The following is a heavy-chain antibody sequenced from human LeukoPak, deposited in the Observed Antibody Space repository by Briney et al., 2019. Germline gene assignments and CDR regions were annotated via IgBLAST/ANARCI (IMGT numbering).Heavy chain of an antibody. J-gene: IGHJ4*02. D-gene: IGHD6-13*01. CDR1: GYTFTSHY. CDR2: IRPPGGTT. Sequence: EASVKLSCKASGYTFTSHYMHRVRHAPAQGHEWMGIIRPPGGTTSYTQKFQGRVTMTRATSTTTVYMELSSLRSEDTAVYYCARGEDSSSWCFDYWGQGTLVSVSS. V-gene: IGHV1-46*01. CDR3: ARGEDSSSWCFDY.